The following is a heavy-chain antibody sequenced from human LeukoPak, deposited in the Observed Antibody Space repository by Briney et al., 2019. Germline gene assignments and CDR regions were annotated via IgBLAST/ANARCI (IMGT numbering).Heavy chain of an antibody. CDR1: GCSISSGTYF. J-gene: IGHJ4*01. CDR3: ARHDTYYGAGSQFDY. Sequence: SETLSLTCTVSGCSISSGTYFWGWIRQPPGKGLEWIGSISYSGSTSYNTSLKSRVTISLDTSKNQFSLRLSSVTAADTAVYYCARHDTYYGAGSQFDYWGQGTLVTVSS. V-gene: IGHV4-39*01. D-gene: IGHD3-10*01. CDR2: ISYSGST.